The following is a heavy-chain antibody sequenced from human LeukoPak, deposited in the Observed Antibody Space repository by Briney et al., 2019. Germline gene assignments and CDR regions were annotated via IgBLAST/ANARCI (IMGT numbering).Heavy chain of an antibody. Sequence: TETLSLTCTVSGGSISSYHWSWMRQPRGKGLAWIGYIYYSGSTNYNPSLKSRVTISVDTSKNQFSLKLSSVTAADTAVYYCARDPMDTAMATSWGQGTLVTVSS. V-gene: IGHV4-59*01. CDR1: GGSISSYH. J-gene: IGHJ5*02. D-gene: IGHD5-18*01. CDR2: IYYSGST. CDR3: ARDPMDTAMATS.